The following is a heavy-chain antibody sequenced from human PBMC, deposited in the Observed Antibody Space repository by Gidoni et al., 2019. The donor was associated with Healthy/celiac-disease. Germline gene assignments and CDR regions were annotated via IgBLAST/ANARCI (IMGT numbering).Heavy chain of an antibody. Sequence: QVQLQASGPGLVKPSQNLSLTCTVSGGSISSGDYYWSWIRQPPGKGLEWIGYIYYSGSTYYNPSLKSRVTISVDTSKNQFSLKLSSVTAADTAVYYCARVDFGELPKIDYWGQGTLVTVSS. D-gene: IGHD3-10*01. V-gene: IGHV4-30-4*01. CDR2: IYYSGST. CDR3: ARVDFGELPKIDY. J-gene: IGHJ4*02. CDR1: GGSISSGDYY.